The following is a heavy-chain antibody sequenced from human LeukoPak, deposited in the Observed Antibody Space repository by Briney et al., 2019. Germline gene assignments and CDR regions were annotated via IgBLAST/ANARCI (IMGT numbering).Heavy chain of an antibody. CDR2: ISASSNFI. Sequence: GGSLRLSCAASGFTFSTHSMYWVRQTPGKGLEWVSSISASSNFIHYAESVRGRFTISRDNAKNSLYLQMNSLGAQDTAVYYCARPATGYCSSAGCHWDSWGQGTLVTVSS. V-gene: IGHV3-21*01. D-gene: IGHD2-2*01. CDR3: ARPATGYCSSAGCHWDS. J-gene: IGHJ4*02. CDR1: GFTFSTHS.